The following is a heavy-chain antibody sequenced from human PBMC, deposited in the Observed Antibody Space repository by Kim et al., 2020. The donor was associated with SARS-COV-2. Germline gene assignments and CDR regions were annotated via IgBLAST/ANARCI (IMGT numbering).Heavy chain of an antibody. V-gene: IGHV4-39*01. Sequence: SETLSLTCTVSGGSISSSSYYWGWIRQPPGKGLEWIGSIYYSGSTYFNPSLKSRVTISVDTSKNQFSLKLSSVTAADTAVYYCATTVRLTLDYWGQGTLVTVSS. CDR3: ATTVRLTLDY. D-gene: IGHD1-1*01. J-gene: IGHJ4*02. CDR1: GGSISSSSYY. CDR2: IYYSGST.